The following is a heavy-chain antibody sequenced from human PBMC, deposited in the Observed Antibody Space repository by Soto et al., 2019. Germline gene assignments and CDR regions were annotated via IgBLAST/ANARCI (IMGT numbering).Heavy chain of an antibody. J-gene: IGHJ6*02. Sequence: SVTLSLTCTVSGPSITSDHWSWIRQPPGKGLEWIGYPHYSGSTNYSPSLKSRVTISIDTSENQFSLKLNSVTAADTAVYYCARLAPLVLAGTSYYHSMDVWAQGTTVT. D-gene: IGHD6-19*01. CDR3: ARLAPLVLAGTSYYHSMDV. V-gene: IGHV4-59*08. CDR2: PHYSGST. CDR1: GPSITSDH.